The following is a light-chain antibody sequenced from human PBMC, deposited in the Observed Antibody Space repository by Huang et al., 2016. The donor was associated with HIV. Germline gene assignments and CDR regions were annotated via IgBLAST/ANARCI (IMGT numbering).Light chain of an antibody. J-gene: IGKJ4*01. CDR3: QQYDNLPLT. CDR1: QDISNF. V-gene: IGKV1-33*01. CDR2: DAS. Sequence: DIQMTQSPSSLSASVGDRVTITCQASQDISNFLNWYQQKPGKAPKLLIYDASNLETGVPSRFSGRGSGTDFTFTISSLQPEDIATYYCQQYDNLPLTFGGGTKVVIK.